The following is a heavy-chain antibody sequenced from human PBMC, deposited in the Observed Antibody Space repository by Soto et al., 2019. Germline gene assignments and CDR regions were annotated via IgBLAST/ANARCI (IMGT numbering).Heavy chain of an antibody. CDR2: TRNKANSYTT. CDR3: ARGAGEDQKLASYYYGLDV. V-gene: IGHV3-72*01. CDR1: GFTLSDHY. D-gene: IGHD7-27*01. Sequence: PGGSLRLSCAASGFTLSDHYMDWVRQAPGKGLEWVGRTRNKANSYTTEYAASVTGRFTISRDDSRSSLYLQMDSLTTEDTAVYHCARGAGEDQKLASYYYGLDVWGLGTTVTVSS. J-gene: IGHJ6*02.